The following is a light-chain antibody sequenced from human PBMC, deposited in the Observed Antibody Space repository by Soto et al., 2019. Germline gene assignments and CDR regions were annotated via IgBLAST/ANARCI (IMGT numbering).Light chain of an antibody. V-gene: IGLV2-14*01. CDR1: SSDVGGYNY. J-gene: IGLJ2*01. Sequence: QSALTQPASVSGSPGQSITISCTGTSSDVGGYNYVSWYQQHPGKAPKLMIYDVSNRPSGVSNRFSGSKSGNTASLTISGPRAGDGADYYCSSYTSSSPLVVFGGGPKLTAL. CDR3: SSYTSSSPLVV. CDR2: DVS.